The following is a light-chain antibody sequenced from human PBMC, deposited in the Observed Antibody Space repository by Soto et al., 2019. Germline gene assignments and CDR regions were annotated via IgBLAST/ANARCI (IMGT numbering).Light chain of an antibody. CDR3: QKYNKAPWK. Sequence: DVVLAQSPLSLPVSPGQPASIACRSSHGLEMSDGKSSLSWYHQRPGQSPRRLVYQVSNRDSGVPDRFSGSGSGTDFTLTISSVQPEDVATYYCQKYNKAPWKFGQGTKVDIK. CDR2: QVS. J-gene: IGKJ1*01. V-gene: IGKV2-30*01. CDR1: HGLEMSDGKSS.